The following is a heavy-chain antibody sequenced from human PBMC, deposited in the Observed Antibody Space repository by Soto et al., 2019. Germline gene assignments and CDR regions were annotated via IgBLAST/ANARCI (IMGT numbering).Heavy chain of an antibody. Sequence: QAQLQESGPGLVKPSETLSLTCTVSGGSISSYYWNWIRQPPVKGLEWIGYIYYSGSTNYNPSLKSRVTISVDTSKNQFSLKLSSVTAADTAVYYCARSRYCSSTSCYLPRYHYYYDMDVWGQGTTVTVSS. CDR3: ARSRYCSSTSCYLPRYHYYYDMDV. J-gene: IGHJ6*02. D-gene: IGHD2-2*01. CDR1: GGSISSYY. V-gene: IGHV4-59*01. CDR2: IYYSGST.